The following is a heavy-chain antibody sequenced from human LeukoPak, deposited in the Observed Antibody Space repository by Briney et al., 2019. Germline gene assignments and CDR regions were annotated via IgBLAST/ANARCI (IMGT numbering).Heavy chain of an antibody. J-gene: IGHJ4*02. V-gene: IGHV4-31*03. D-gene: IGHD5-18*01. CDR1: GDSISSGGYY. CDR2: IYYSGST. CDR3: ARGSTPWIQPDY. Sequence: PSQTLSLTCTVSGDSISSGGYYWSWIRQHPGKGLEWIGYIYYSGSTYYNPSLKSRVTISVDTSKNQFSLKLSSVTAADTAVYYCARGSTPWIQPDYWGQGTLVTVSS.